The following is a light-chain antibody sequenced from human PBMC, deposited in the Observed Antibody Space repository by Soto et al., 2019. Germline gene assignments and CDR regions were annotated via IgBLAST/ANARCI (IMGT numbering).Light chain of an antibody. CDR1: QGISSW. V-gene: IGKV1-12*01. J-gene: IGKJ2*01. CDR2: AAY. Sequence: DIQMTQSPSSVSASVGDRVTITCRASQGISSWLAWYQQRPGKAPRLLIYAAYTVESGVPSRFSGSASWTAFTLTINRLQPEYFATYYCQQANSFPYTFGQGTKLEI. CDR3: QQANSFPYT.